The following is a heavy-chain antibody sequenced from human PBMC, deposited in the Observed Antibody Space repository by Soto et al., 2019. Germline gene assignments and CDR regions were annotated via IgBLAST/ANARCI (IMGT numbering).Heavy chain of an antibody. D-gene: IGHD2-15*01. J-gene: IGHJ4*02. CDR1: GFIFSNYA. CDR3: AKDTGRGGGSVFDY. CDR2: ISGSGADT. Sequence: GGSLRLSCAPSGFIFSNYAMSWVRQARGKGLEWVSAISGSGADTYYTESVKGRFTISGDNFKNTLYLQMNSLRAEDMAVYYCAKDTGRGGGSVFDYWGQGTLVTVSS. V-gene: IGHV3-23*01.